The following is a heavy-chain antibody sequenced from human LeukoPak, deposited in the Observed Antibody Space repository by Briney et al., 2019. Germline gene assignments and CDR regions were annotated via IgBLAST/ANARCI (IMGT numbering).Heavy chain of an antibody. CDR1: GFTFSTYP. J-gene: IGHJ3*02. D-gene: IGHD1-26*01. CDR2: ISNDGSNK. CDR3: ARGGSYLSAFDI. V-gene: IGHV3-30*14. Sequence: GGSLRLSCAASGFTFSTYPMHWVRQAPGKGLEWVAVISNDGSNKYYADSVKGRFTISRDNSKNTLYLQMNSLRAEDTAVYYCARGGSYLSAFDIWGQGTMVTVSS.